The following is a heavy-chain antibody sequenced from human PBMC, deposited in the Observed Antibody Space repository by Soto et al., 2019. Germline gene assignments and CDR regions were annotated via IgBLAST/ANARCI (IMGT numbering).Heavy chain of an antibody. J-gene: IGHJ4*02. D-gene: IGHD6-19*01. CDR1: GFTFTNYA. Sequence: PWGSLRLSCAASGFTFTNYAMSWVRQAPGKGLEWVSGISASGRDTYYADSVKDRFTISRDGSKNTLYLQMNSLRAEDTAIYYCAKGKTSGWYYFDSWGQGALVTVSS. CDR2: ISASGRDT. V-gene: IGHV3-23*01. CDR3: AKGKTSGWYYFDS.